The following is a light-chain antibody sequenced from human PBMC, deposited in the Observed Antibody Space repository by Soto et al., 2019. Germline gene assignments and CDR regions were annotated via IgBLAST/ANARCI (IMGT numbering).Light chain of an antibody. CDR1: QSVSSY. CDR2: DAS. J-gene: IGKJ5*01. CDR3: QQYNTWPIT. V-gene: IGKV3D-15*01. Sequence: EIVVTKSPSTLACGPVERATLSCRASQSVSSYLAWYQQKPGQAPRLLIYDASNRATGIPARFSGSGSGTEFTLTISSLQSEDFAIYYCQQYNTWPITFGKGPRLAIK.